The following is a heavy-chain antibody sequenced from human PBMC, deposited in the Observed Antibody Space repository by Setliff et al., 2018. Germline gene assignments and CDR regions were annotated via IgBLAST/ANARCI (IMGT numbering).Heavy chain of an antibody. CDR1: GFTFSNYY. J-gene: IGHJ4*02. D-gene: IGHD1-26*01. CDR2: IHDSGNPT. V-gene: IGHV3-11*01. Sequence: PGGSLRLSCAASGFTFSNYYMTWIRQAPGKGLEWISYIHDSGNPTYYADSVKGRFTVSRDNAKNSLYLQMTSLRAEDTAVYYCAKEPIYSGSYYYFDYWGQGTLVTVSS. CDR3: AKEPIYSGSYYYFDY.